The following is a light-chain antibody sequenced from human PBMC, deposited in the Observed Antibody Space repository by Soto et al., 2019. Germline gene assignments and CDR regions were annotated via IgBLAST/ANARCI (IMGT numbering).Light chain of an antibody. J-gene: IGLJ3*02. Sequence: NFMLTQPNSVSESPGKTVTISCTRSSGSIASNYVQWYQQRPGSAPTTVIYEDNQRPSGVPDRFSGSIDSSSNSASLTISGLKTEDEADYYCQSYDSSNQRVFGGGTQLTVL. CDR3: QSYDSSNQRV. V-gene: IGLV6-57*03. CDR2: EDN. CDR1: SGSIASNY.